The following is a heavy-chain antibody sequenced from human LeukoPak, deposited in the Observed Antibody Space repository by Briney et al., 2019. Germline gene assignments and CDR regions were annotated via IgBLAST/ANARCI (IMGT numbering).Heavy chain of an antibody. CDR2: ISSSGSTI. V-gene: IGHV3-11*01. Sequence: PGGSLRLSCAASGFTFSDYYMSWIRQAPGKGLEWVSYISSSGSTIYYADSVKGRFTISRDNAKNSLYLQVNSLRAEDTAVYYCAKDRRITIVRGAPDYWGQGTLVTVSS. J-gene: IGHJ4*02. CDR3: AKDRRITIVRGAPDY. CDR1: GFTFSDYY. D-gene: IGHD3-10*01.